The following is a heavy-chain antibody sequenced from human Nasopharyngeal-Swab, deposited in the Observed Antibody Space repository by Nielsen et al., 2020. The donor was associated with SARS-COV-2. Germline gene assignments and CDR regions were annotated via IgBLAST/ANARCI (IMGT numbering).Heavy chain of an antibody. CDR2: IKQDESEK. D-gene: IGHD6-19*01. J-gene: IGHJ4*02. Sequence: GESLKISCAVSGFTFSNYWMSWVRQAPGKGLEWVANIKQDESEKSYVDSVKGRFTISRDNAKSSLYLQMNSLRAEDTAVYYCADISYSSIDYWGQGTLVTVSS. CDR1: GFTFSNYW. V-gene: IGHV3-7*01. CDR3: ADISYSSIDY.